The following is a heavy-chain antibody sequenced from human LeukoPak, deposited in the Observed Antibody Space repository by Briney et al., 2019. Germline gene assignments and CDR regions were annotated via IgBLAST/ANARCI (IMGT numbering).Heavy chain of an antibody. CDR1: GDSVSNNSST. CDR3: VREGSSSADFDY. D-gene: IGHD6-19*01. Sequence: SQTLSLTCAISGDSVSNNSSTWNWIRQSPSRGLEWLGRTYYRSKWYNDCAISIKSRITINPDTSKNQFSLQLNSVTPEDTAFYYCVREGSSSADFDYWGQGTLVTVSS. CDR2: TYYRSKWYN. V-gene: IGHV6-1*01. J-gene: IGHJ4*02.